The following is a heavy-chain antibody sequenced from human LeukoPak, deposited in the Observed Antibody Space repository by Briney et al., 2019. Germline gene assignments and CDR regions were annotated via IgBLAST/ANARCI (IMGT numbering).Heavy chain of an antibody. CDR3: GVYSSSWHDY. J-gene: IGHJ4*02. CDR1: GFTFSSYA. D-gene: IGHD6-13*01. Sequence: GGSLRLSCAASGFTFSSYAMSWVRQAPGKGLASVSVISGSGGSTNYADSVKGRFTISRDNSKTTLYLQMNILRAEATAVYYCGVYSSSWHDYWGQGTLVTVSS. V-gene: IGHV3-23*01. CDR2: ISGSGGST.